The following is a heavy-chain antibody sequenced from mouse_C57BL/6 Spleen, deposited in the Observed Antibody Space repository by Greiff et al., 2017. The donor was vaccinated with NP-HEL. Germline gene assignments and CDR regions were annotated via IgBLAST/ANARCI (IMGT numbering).Heavy chain of an antibody. CDR3: ARDGHGGTSAMDY. V-gene: IGHV3-6*01. CDR2: ISYDGSN. Sequence: VQLQQSGPGLVKPSQSLSLTCSVTGYSITSGYYWNWIRQFPGNKLEWMGYISYDGSNNYNPSLKNRISITRDTSKNQFFLKLNSVTTEDTATYYCARDGHGGTSAMDYWGQGTSVTVSS. D-gene: IGHD1-1*02. J-gene: IGHJ4*01. CDR1: GYSITSGYY.